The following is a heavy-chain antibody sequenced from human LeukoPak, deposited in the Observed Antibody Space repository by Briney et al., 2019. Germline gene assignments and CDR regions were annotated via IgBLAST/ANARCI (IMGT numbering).Heavy chain of an antibody. CDR2: IYYSGGP. CDR3: AREREYSSSWYFAFDI. J-gene: IGHJ3*02. CDR1: GGSISSYY. D-gene: IGHD6-13*01. V-gene: IGHV4-59*01. Sequence: SETLSLTCTVSGGSISSYYWSWIRQPPGKGLECIGYIYYSGGPNYNPSLKSRVTISVDTSKNQFSLKVNSVTAADTAVYYCAREREYSSSWYFAFDIWGQGTMVTVSS.